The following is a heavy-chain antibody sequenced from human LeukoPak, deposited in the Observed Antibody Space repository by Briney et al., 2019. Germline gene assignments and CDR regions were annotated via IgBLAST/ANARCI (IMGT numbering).Heavy chain of an antibody. D-gene: IGHD2-2*01. CDR3: AKDKIVPAALDY. CDR1: GFTFSSYA. V-gene: IGHV3-30-3*01. J-gene: IGHJ4*02. Sequence: SGGSLRLSCAASGFTFSSYAMSWVRQAPGKGLEWVAVVSYDGSNKYYADSLKGRFTISRDNSKNTLYLQMNSLRAEDTAVYYCAKDKIVPAALDYWGQGTLVTVSS. CDR2: VSYDGSNK.